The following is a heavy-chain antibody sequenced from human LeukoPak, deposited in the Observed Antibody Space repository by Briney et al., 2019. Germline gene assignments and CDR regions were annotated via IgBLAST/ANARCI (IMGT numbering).Heavy chain of an antibody. J-gene: IGHJ4*02. D-gene: IGHD3-22*01. CDR3: ARAGGASGYYAGFDY. Sequence: SVKVSCKASGGTFSGYAISWVRQAPGQGLEWMGGIIPIFGTANYAQKFQGRVTITADKSTSTAYMELSSLRSEDTAVYYCARAGGASGYYAGFDYWGQGTLVTVSS. V-gene: IGHV1-69*06. CDR2: IIPIFGTA. CDR1: GGTFSGYA.